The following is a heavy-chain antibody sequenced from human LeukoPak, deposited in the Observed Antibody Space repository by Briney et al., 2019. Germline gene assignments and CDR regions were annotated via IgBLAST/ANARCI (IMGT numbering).Heavy chain of an antibody. D-gene: IGHD3-10*01. CDR2: IYYSGST. V-gene: IGHV4-59*08. CDR1: GGSISSYY. CDR3: ARPYGSGSYYEGLFDY. J-gene: IGHJ4*02. Sequence: SETLSLTCTVSGGSISSYYWSWIRQPPGKGLEWIGYIYYSGSTNYNPSLKSRVTISVDTSKNQFSLKLSPVTAADTAVYYCARPYGSGSYYEGLFDYWGQGTLVTVSS.